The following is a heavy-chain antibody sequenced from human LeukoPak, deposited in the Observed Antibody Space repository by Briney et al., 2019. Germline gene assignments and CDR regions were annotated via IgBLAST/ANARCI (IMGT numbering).Heavy chain of an antibody. Sequence: GGSLRLSCAASGFTFTKYWMTWVRQAPGKGLEWVGNIKQDGSDKNYMDSVKGRFTISRDNTKNSVYLQMNSLRAEDTAVYYCARGRGTYCSSTSCYRERVHYYMDVWGKGTTVTVSS. CDR3: ARGRGTYCSSTSCYRERVHYYMDV. V-gene: IGHV3-7*01. CDR2: IKQDGSDK. D-gene: IGHD2-2*02. J-gene: IGHJ6*03. CDR1: GFTFTKYW.